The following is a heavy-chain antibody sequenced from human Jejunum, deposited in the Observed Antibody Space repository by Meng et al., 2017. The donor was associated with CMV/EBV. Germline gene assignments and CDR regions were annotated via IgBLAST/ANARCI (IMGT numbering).Heavy chain of an antibody. CDR1: GFKFSKSG. Sequence: AASGFKFSKSGMHWVRQAPDKGLEWVAVTWHDESNKYYADSVRGRFTISRDNFKNTLYLQMNSLRAEDTAVYYCAKDRGVGDDAFDIWGQGTMVTVSS. J-gene: IGHJ3*02. CDR2: TWHDESNK. CDR3: AKDRGVGDDAFDI. V-gene: IGHV3-33*06. D-gene: IGHD1-26*01.